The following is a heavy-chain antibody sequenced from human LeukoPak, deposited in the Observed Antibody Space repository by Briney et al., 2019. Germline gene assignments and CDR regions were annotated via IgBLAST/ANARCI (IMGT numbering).Heavy chain of an antibody. CDR1: GFTFSSYA. J-gene: IGHJ3*01. Sequence: GGSLRLSCAASGFTFSSYAMSWVRQALGKGLEWVSTIRGSDGITYYADSVKGRFTISRDNSKNTLYLQMNSLRAEDTAVYYCAKRCVRGWSTDAFDFWGQGTMVTVSS. V-gene: IGHV3-23*01. CDR3: AKRCVRGWSTDAFDF. D-gene: IGHD6-19*01. CDR2: IRGSDGIT.